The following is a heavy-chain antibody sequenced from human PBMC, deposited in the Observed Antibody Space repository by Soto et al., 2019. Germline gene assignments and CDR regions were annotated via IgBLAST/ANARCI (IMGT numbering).Heavy chain of an antibody. CDR2: IHWNSGSI. Sequence: DVQLVESGGGLVQPGRSLRLSCAASGFTFDDYAMHWVRQVPGKGLEWVSGIHWNSGSIGYGDSVKGRFAISRDNAKNSLHLQMNSLSAEDTAFYYCVKDESINWYSGHFRHWGQGTLVTVSS. D-gene: IGHD6-13*01. J-gene: IGHJ1*01. V-gene: IGHV3-9*01. CDR1: GFTFDDYA. CDR3: VKDESINWYSGHFRH.